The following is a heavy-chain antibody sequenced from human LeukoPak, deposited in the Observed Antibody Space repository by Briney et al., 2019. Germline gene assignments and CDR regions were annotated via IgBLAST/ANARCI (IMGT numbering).Heavy chain of an antibody. CDR3: AKGGSGSYKRYYYGMDV. CDR2: ISYDGSNK. V-gene: IGHV3-30*18. Sequence: GGSLRLSCAASGFTFSSYGMHWVRQAPGKGLKWVAVISYDGSNKYYADSVKGRFTISRDNSKNTLYLQMNSLRAEDTAVYYCAKGGSGSYKRYYYGMDVWGQGTTVTVSS. D-gene: IGHD3-10*01. J-gene: IGHJ6*02. CDR1: GFTFSSYG.